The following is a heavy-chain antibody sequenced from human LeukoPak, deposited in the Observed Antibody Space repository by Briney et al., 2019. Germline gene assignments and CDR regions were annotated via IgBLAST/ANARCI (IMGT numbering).Heavy chain of an antibody. J-gene: IGHJ6*03. V-gene: IGHV4-34*01. CDR3: ARRWSYGIQYYIDV. Sequence: PSETLSLTCGAFGGSFSNYYWGWIRQPPGKGLEWIGEINDSGRINYNPSLKTRVTISVDTSKNQFSLELNSVTAADTAVYYCARRWSYGIQYYIDVWDKGTTVTVSS. CDR2: INDSGRI. CDR1: GGSFSNYY. D-gene: IGHD1-26*01.